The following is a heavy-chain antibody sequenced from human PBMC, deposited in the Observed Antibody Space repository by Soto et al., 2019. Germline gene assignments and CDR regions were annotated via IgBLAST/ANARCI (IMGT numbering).Heavy chain of an antibody. Sequence: ASVKVSCKVSGYTLTELSMHWVRQAPGKGLEWMGGFDPEDGETIYAQKFQGRVTMTEDTSTDTAYMELSSLRSEDTAVYYCAGGHLGVAGKTPYYYGMDVWGQGTTVTVSS. V-gene: IGHV1-24*01. J-gene: IGHJ6*02. CDR1: GYTLTELS. CDR2: FDPEDGET. D-gene: IGHD6-19*01. CDR3: AGGHLGVAGKTPYYYGMDV.